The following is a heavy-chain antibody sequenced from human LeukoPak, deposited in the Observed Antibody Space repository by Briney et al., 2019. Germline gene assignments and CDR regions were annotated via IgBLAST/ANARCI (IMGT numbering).Heavy chain of an antibody. CDR2: IIPIFGTA. V-gene: IGHV1-69*13. J-gene: IGHJ4*02. D-gene: IGHD3-10*01. CDR1: GGTFSSYA. CDR3: ARERISLVRGVHFDY. Sequence: SVRLSCKASGGTFSSYAISWVRQAPGQGREWMGGIIPIFGTANYAQKFQGRVTITADESTSTAYMELSSLRSEDTAVYYCARERISLVRGVHFDYWGQGTLVTVSS.